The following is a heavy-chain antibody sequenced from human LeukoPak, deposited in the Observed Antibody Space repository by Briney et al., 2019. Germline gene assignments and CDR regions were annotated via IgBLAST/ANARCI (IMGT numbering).Heavy chain of an antibody. D-gene: IGHD4-17*01. V-gene: IGHV4-34*01. CDR2: INHSGST. CDR1: GFTVSSNY. Sequence: PGGSLRLSCAASGFTVSSNYMSWVRQAPGKGLEWIGEINHSGSTNYNPSLKSRVTISVDTSKNQFSLKLSSVTAADTAVYYCARGRHDYGESYYYNMDVWGQGTTVTVSS. J-gene: IGHJ6*02. CDR3: ARGRHDYGESYYYNMDV.